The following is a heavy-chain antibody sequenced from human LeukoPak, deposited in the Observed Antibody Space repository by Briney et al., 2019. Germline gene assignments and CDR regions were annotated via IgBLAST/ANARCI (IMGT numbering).Heavy chain of an antibody. D-gene: IGHD6-19*01. Sequence: ASVKVSCKVSGYTLIELSMHWVRQVPGKGLEWGGGFDPESGETIYAQKFQGRVTMTEDTSTDTAYMDLSSLRSEDTAVYYCAGAGINYFYMDVWGKGTTVTVSS. J-gene: IGHJ6*03. CDR2: FDPESGET. CDR3: AGAGINYFYMDV. V-gene: IGHV1-24*01. CDR1: GYTLIELS.